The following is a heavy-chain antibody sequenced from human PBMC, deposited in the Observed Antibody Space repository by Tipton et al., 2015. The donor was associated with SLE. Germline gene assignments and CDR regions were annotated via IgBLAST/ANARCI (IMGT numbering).Heavy chain of an antibody. CDR3: ARHGGVTPFDP. J-gene: IGHJ5*02. CDR2: IYYSGST. V-gene: IGHV4-59*08. Sequence: TLSLTCTVSGGSISSYYWSWIRQPPGKGLEWIGYIYYSGSTNYNPSLKSRVTISVDTSKNQFSLKLSSVTAADTAVYYCARHGGVTPFDPWGQGTLVTVSS. D-gene: IGHD3-16*01. CDR1: GGSISSYY.